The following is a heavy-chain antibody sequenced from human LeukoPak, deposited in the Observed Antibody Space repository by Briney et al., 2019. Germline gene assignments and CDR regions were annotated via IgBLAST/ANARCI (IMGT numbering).Heavy chain of an antibody. J-gene: IGHJ4*02. Sequence: GRSLRLSCAASGFTFSSYGMHWVRQAPGKGLEWVAVIWYDGSNKYYADSVKGRFTISRDNSMNTLYLQMNSLRAEDTAVYYCARGHLLGYCSSTSCYGFDYWGQGTLVTVSS. D-gene: IGHD2-2*01. CDR2: IWYDGSNK. V-gene: IGHV3-33*01. CDR1: GFTFSSYG. CDR3: ARGHLLGYCSSTSCYGFDY.